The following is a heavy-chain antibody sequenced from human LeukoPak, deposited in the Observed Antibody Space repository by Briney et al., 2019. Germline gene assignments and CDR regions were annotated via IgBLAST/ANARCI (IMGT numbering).Heavy chain of an antibody. CDR3: ARLPYYYDSSGLMGI. Sequence: PGGTLRLSCVASGFTFSSYSMNWVRQAPGKGLEWVSSISSSSSYIYYADSVKGRFTISRDNAKNSLYLQMNSLRAEDTAVYYCARLPYYYDSSGLMGIWGQGTMVTVSS. J-gene: IGHJ3*02. D-gene: IGHD3-22*01. CDR1: GFTFSSYS. V-gene: IGHV3-21*01. CDR2: ISSSSSYI.